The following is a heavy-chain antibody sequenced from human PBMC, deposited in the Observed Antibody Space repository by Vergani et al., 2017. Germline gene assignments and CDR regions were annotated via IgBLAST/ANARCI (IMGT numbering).Heavy chain of an antibody. D-gene: IGHD3-22*01. CDR1: GGSISSGSYY. CDR3: ARSGSYYDSSGYYEP. Sequence: QVQLQESGPGLVKPSQTLSLTCTVSGGSISSGSYYWSWIRQPAGKGLEWIGRIYTSGSTNYNPSLKSRVTMSVDTSKNQFSLKLSSVTAADTAVYYCARSGSYYDSSGYYEPWGQGTLVTVSS. CDR2: IYTSGST. J-gene: IGHJ5*02. V-gene: IGHV4-61*02.